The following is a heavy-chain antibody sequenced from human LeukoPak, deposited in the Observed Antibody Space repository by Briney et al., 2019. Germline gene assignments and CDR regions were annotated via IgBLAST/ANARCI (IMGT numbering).Heavy chain of an antibody. CDR3: ASSGWYQVVVY. Sequence: SQTLSLTCTVSGGSISSGSYCWSWIRQPAGKGLEWIGHIYYSGSTNYNPSLKSRVTISVDTSKNQFSLKLSSVTAADTAVYCCASSGWYQVVVYWGQGTLVTVSS. CDR1: GGSISSGSYC. CDR2: IYYSGST. D-gene: IGHD6-19*01. J-gene: IGHJ4*02. V-gene: IGHV4-61*09.